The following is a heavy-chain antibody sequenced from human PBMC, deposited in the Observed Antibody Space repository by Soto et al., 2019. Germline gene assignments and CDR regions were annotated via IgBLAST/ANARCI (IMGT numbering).Heavy chain of an antibody. CDR3: AHRVLRAVFGLVTTTAIYFDF. V-gene: IGHV2-5*02. D-gene: IGHD3-3*01. J-gene: IGHJ4*02. Sequence: ITLNESGPTVVKPTETLTLTCTFSGFSLTTSGVGVGWVRQSPGKAPEWLAFIYWDDDKRYSTSLKSRLTITNDTSKNQVVLTMANVDPADTATYYCAHRVLRAVFGLVTTTAIYFDFWGQGTPVVVSS. CDR2: IYWDDDK. CDR1: GFSLTTSGVG.